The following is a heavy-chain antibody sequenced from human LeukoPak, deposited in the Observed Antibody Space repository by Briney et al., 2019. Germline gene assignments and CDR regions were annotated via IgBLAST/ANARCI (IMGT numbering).Heavy chain of an antibody. CDR1: SGSISSGGYY. D-gene: IGHD2-15*01. V-gene: IGHV4-31*03. J-gene: IGHJ4*02. Sequence: SETLSLTCTVSSGSISSGGYYWSWIRQHPGKGLEWIGYIYYSGSTYYNPSLKSRVTISVDTSKNQFSLKLSSVTAADTAVYYCARDTGYCSGGSCLYFDYWGQGTLVTVSS. CDR2: IYYSGST. CDR3: ARDTGYCSGGSCLYFDY.